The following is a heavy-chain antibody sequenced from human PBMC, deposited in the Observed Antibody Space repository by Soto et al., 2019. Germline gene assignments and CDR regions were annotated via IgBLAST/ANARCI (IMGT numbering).Heavy chain of an antibody. V-gene: IGHV3-7*03. Sequence: EVQLVESGGALVQPGGSLRLACEASGFSFRNYWMNWVRQAPGKGLEWVGNINQDGSEKHYVDSVKGRFTVSRDNAKSSLYLQMDSLRAEDTAVYYCARGTPTPGIDSWGQGTLVTVSS. CDR3: ARGTPTPGIDS. CDR2: INQDGSEK. J-gene: IGHJ4*02. D-gene: IGHD1-26*01. CDR1: GFSFRNYW.